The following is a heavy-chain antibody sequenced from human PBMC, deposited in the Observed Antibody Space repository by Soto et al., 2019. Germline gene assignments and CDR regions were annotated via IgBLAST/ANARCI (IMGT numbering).Heavy chain of an antibody. V-gene: IGHV3-74*01. CDR3: ARDQRGSSGYGTLYYYYGMDV. Sequence: GGSLRLSCAASGFTFSSYWMHWVRQAPGKGLVWVSRINSDGSSTSYADSVKGRFTISRDNAKNTLYLQMNSLRAEDTAVYYRARDQRGSSGYGTLYYYYGMDVWGQGTTVTVS. J-gene: IGHJ6*02. CDR1: GFTFSSYW. CDR2: INSDGSST. D-gene: IGHD3-22*01.